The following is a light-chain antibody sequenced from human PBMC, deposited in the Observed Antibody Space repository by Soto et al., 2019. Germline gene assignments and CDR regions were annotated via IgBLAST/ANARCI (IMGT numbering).Light chain of an antibody. Sequence: QSALTQPASVSGSPGQSITISCTGTSSDVGAYNYVSWYQQHPGKAPKLIIYDVSNRPSGVSNRFSGSKSGNTASLTISGLQTEDEADYYCSSYTSGSTDVLFGGWTKLTVL. CDR2: DVS. CDR3: SSYTSGSTDVL. CDR1: SSDVGAYNY. V-gene: IGLV2-14*03. J-gene: IGLJ2*01.